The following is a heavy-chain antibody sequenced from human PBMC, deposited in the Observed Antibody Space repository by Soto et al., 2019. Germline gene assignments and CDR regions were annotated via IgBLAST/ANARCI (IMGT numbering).Heavy chain of an antibody. D-gene: IGHD2-2*02. CDR3: ARGFYTDY. CDR2: MKEDGSEK. V-gene: IGHV3-7*01. CDR1: GFNFSRSW. Sequence: GSLRLSCEASGFNFSRSWMSWVRQAPGKGLEWVANMKEDGSEKYYADSVRGRFTISRDNAKNSVHLQMNSLRVEDTDVYYCARGFYTDYWGQGALVTVSS. J-gene: IGHJ4*02.